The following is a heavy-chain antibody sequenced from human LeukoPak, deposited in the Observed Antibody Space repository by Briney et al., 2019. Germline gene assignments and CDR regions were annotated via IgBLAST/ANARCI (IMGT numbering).Heavy chain of an antibody. CDR1: GYTFTGYY. D-gene: IGHD2-15*01. Sequence: ASVTVSCKASGYTFTGYYMHWVRQAPGQGLEWMGWINPNSGGTNYAQKFQGRVTMTRDTSISTAYMELSRLRSDDTAVYYCARDRYCSGGSCPFDYWGQGTLVTVSS. V-gene: IGHV1-2*02. CDR2: INPNSGGT. J-gene: IGHJ4*02. CDR3: ARDRYCSGGSCPFDY.